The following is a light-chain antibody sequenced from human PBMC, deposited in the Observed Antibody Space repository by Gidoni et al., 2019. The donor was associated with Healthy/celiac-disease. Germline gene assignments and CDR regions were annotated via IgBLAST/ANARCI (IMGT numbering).Light chain of an antibody. CDR2: DVS. J-gene: IGLJ3*02. V-gene: IGLV2-14*01. CDR1: SSDVGGYNS. Sequence: QSALTQPASVSGSPGQSITISCTGTSSDVGGYNSVSWYQQHPGKAPKLMIYDVSNRPSGVSNRFSGSKSGNTASLTISGLQAEDEADYYCSSYTSSSILWVFGGGTKLTVL. CDR3: SSYTSSSILWV.